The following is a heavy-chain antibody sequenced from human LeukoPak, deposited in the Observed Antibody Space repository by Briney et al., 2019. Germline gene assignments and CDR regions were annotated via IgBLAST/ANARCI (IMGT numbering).Heavy chain of an antibody. CDR1: GFTFSAYW. CDR2: INGDGSST. D-gene: IGHD3-22*01. Sequence: GGSLRLSCAASGFTFSAYWMHWVRRAPGKGLVWVSRINGDGSSTSYAESVKGRFIISRDNAKNTVYLQMNSLRAEDTAVYYCARDLELTYYDSSGHDYWGQGTLVTVSS. J-gene: IGHJ4*02. CDR3: ARDLELTYYDSSGHDY. V-gene: IGHV3-74*01.